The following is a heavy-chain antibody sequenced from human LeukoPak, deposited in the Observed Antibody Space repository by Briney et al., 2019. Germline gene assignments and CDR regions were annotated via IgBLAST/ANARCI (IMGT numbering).Heavy chain of an antibody. V-gene: IGHV4-34*01. CDR3: ARIPRYCSGGSCYFFDY. J-gene: IGHJ4*02. CDR2: INHSGST. CDR1: GGSFSGYY. Sequence: SETLSLTCAVYGGSFSGYYWSWIRQPPGKGLEWIGEINHSGSTNYNPSLKSRVTISVDTSKNQFSLKLSSVTAADTAVYYCARIPRYCSGGSCYFFDYWGQGTLVTVSS. D-gene: IGHD2-15*01.